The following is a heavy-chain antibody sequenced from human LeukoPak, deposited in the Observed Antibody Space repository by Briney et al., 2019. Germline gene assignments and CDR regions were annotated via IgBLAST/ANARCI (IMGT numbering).Heavy chain of an antibody. CDR2: ISSSSSYI. CDR3: ARGTGTPGWFDP. V-gene: IGHV3-21*01. Sequence: GGSLRLSCAASRFTFSSYSMNWVRQAPGKGLEWVSSISSSSSYIYYADSVKGRFTISRDNAKNSLYLQMNSLRAEDTAVYYCARGTGTPGWFDPWGQGTLVTVSS. J-gene: IGHJ5*02. D-gene: IGHD2-8*02. CDR1: RFTFSSYS.